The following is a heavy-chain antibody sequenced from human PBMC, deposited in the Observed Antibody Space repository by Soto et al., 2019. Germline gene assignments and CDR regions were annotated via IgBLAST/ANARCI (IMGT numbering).Heavy chain of an antibody. J-gene: IGHJ6*02. CDR3: ARGGLGGATTHYYYYGMDV. Sequence: GGSLRLSCAASGFTSSDYYMSWIRQAPGKGLEWVSYISSSGSTIYYADSVKGRFTISRDNAKNSLYLQMNSLRAEDTAVYYCARGGLGGATTHYYYYGMDVWGQGTTVTVSS. D-gene: IGHD1-26*01. CDR2: ISSSGSTI. CDR1: GFTSSDYY. V-gene: IGHV3-11*01.